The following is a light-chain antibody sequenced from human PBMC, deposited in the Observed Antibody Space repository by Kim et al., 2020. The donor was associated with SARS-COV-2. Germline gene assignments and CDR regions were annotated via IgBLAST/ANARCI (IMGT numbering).Light chain of an antibody. CDR3: LQHNTYTIT. V-gene: IGKV1-17*01. Sequence: SASVGDRVTITCRASQDIRNDLGWYQQNPGRAPKRLIYGASSLQSGVPSRFSGSGSGTEFTLTISSLQPEDFATYFCLQHNTYTITFGQGTRLEI. CDR2: GAS. CDR1: QDIRND. J-gene: IGKJ5*01.